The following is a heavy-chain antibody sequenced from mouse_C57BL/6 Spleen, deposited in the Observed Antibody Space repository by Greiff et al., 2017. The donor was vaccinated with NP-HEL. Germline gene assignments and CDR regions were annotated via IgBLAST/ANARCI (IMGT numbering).Heavy chain of an antibody. V-gene: IGHV14-2*01. CDR2: IDPEDGDT. J-gene: IGHJ2*01. CDR1: GFNFTDYY. D-gene: IGHD1-1*01. CDR3: ALITSLSCVDY. Sequence: VQLQQSGAELVKPGASVKLSCTASGFNFTDYYMHWVKQRTEQGLEWIGRIDPEDGDTKYAPKFQGKATITADTSSNTAYLQLSSLTSEDAAVYYCALITSLSCVDYWGQGTTLTVSS.